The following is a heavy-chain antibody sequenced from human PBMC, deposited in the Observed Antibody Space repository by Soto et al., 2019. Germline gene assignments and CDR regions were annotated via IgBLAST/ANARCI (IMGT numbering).Heavy chain of an antibody. CDR3: ARDFGRQHGMDV. V-gene: IGHV3-21*01. Sequence: GGSLRLSCAASGFTFSSYSMNWVRQAPGKGLEWVSSISSSSSYIYYADSVKGRLTISRDNAKNSLYLQMNSLRAEDTAVYYCARDFGRQHGMDVWGQGTTVTVSS. CDR1: GFTFSSYS. J-gene: IGHJ6*02. CDR2: ISSSSSYI. D-gene: IGHD3-3*01.